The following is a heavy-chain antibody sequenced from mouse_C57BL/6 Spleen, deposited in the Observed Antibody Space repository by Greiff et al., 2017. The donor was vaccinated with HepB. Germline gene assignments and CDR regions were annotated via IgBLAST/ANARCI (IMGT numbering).Heavy chain of an antibody. CDR2: IYPGGGYT. CDR1: GYTFTNYW. V-gene: IGHV1-63*01. D-gene: IGHD6-5*01. CDR3: AGGGAYGGGFDY. Sequence: QVQLKQSGAELVRPGTSVKMSCKASGYTFTNYWIGWAKQRPGHGLEWIGDIYPGGGYTNYNEKFKGKATLTADKSSSTAYMQFSSLTSEDAAIYYGAGGGAYGGGFDYWGQGTTLTVSS. J-gene: IGHJ2*01.